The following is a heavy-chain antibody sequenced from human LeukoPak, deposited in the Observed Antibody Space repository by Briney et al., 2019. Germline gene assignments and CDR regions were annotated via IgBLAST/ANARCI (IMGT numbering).Heavy chain of an antibody. CDR1: GGTFSSYA. CDR3: ARDLEKDIVVVPAEYYYGMDV. V-gene: IGHV1-69*13. J-gene: IGHJ6*02. D-gene: IGHD2-2*01. CDR2: IIPIFGTA. Sequence: GASVKVSCKASGGTFSSYAISWVRQAPGQGLEWVGGIIPIFGTANYAQKFQGRVTITADESTSTAYMELSSLRSEDTAVYYCARDLEKDIVVVPAEYYYGMDVWGQGTTVTVSS.